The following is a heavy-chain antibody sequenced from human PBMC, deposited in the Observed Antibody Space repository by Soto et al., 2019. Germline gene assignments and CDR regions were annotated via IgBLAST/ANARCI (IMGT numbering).Heavy chain of an antibody. CDR3: ARDGDYTAFDI. Sequence: SETLSLTCTVSGGSVSSGSYCWSWIRQPPGKGLEWIGYIYYSGSTNYNPSPKSRVTISVDTSKNQFSLKLSSVTAADTAVYYCARDGDYTAFDIWGQGTMVTVS. CDR2: IYYSGST. CDR1: GGSVSSGSYC. J-gene: IGHJ3*02. V-gene: IGHV4-61*01. D-gene: IGHD2-2*02.